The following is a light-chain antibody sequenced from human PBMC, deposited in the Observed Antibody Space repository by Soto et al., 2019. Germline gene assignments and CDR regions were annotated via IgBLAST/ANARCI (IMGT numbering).Light chain of an antibody. CDR2: EVT. V-gene: IGLV2-14*01. CDR3: SSYTSSTTPL. J-gene: IGLJ2*01. Sequence: QSVLTQPASVSGSPGQSITISCTGTSGDIGGYNYVSWYQQHPGKAPKLLISEVTNRPSGVSNRFSGSKSGNTASLTISGLQAEDEADYYCSSYTSSTTPLFGGGTKLTVL. CDR1: SGDIGGYNY.